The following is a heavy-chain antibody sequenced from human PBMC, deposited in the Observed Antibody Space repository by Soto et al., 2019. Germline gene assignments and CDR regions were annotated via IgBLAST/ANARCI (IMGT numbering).Heavy chain of an antibody. CDR3: XXXXXXXXXXXXXXXXXFDY. Sequence: EVQLVESGGGLVQPGGSLRLSCAASGFTVSSNYMSWVRQAPGKGLEWVSVIYSGGSTYYADSVKGRFTISRDNSKNTXXXXXXXXXXXXXXXXXXXXXXXXXXXXXXXXXXXFDYWGQGTLVTVSS. CDR2: IYSGGST. J-gene: IGHJ4*02. CDR1: GFTVSSNY. V-gene: IGHV3-66*01.